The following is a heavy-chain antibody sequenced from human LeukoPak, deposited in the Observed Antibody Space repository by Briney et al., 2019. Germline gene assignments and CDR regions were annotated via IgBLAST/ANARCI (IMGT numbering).Heavy chain of an antibody. CDR1: GYTFTSYY. Sequence: VASVKVSCKASGYTFTSYYMHWVRQAPGQGLEWMGIINPSGGSTSHAQKFQGRVTMTRDTSTSTVYMELSSLRSEDTAVYYCAREDYGGNSLGYWGQGTLVTVSS. D-gene: IGHD4-23*01. CDR3: AREDYGGNSLGY. CDR2: INPSGGST. J-gene: IGHJ4*02. V-gene: IGHV1-46*01.